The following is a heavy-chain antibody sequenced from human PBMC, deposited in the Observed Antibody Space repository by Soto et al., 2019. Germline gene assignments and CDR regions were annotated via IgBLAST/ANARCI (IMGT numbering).Heavy chain of an antibody. Sequence: QVQLVQSGAEVRKPGASVKVSCKASGYTFTSYYMHWVRQAPGQGLEWMGIINPSGGSTTYAQKFQGRVTMTRDTSTSTVYMELSSLRSEDTAVYYCARRRGMITFGGIIADFDSWGQGTLVTVSS. CDR3: ARRRGMITFGGIIADFDS. CDR2: INPSGGST. D-gene: IGHD3-16*02. V-gene: IGHV1-46*01. CDR1: GYTFTSYY. J-gene: IGHJ4*02.